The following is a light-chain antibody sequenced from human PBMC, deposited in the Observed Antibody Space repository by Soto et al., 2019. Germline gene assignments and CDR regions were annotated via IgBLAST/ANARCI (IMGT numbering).Light chain of an antibody. V-gene: IGKV1-5*01. J-gene: IGKJ1*01. CDR3: QQYNSYEWT. CDR1: QSISSW. CDR2: DAS. Sequence: DIQMTQSPSTLSASVGDRVTITCRASQSISSWLAWYQQKPGKAPKLLIYDASSLESGVPSRFSGSGSGTAFTLTISSLQPYDFATYYCQQYNSYEWTFGQGTKVEIK.